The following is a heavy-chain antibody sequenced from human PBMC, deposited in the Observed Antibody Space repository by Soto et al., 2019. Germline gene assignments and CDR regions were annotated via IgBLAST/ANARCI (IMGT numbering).Heavy chain of an antibody. Sequence: QVQLVQSGAEVKKPGASVKVSCKASGYTFTNYAMHWVRQAPGQRLEWMGWIDAGHGNTKYSQKFQDRVTITRDTSASTAYMELSSLTSEDTAVYYCARDSHGCDYWGQGTLVTVSS. CDR1: GYTFTNYA. J-gene: IGHJ4*02. CDR2: IDAGHGNT. V-gene: IGHV1-3*01. D-gene: IGHD6-19*01. CDR3: ARDSHGCDY.